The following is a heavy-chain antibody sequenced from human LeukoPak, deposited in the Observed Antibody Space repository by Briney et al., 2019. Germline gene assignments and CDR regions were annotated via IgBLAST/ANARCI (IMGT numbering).Heavy chain of an antibody. D-gene: IGHD6-19*01. Sequence: GGSLRLSCAASGFIFSNYAMSWVRQLPGRGLEWVSSINSRGDRPYVADSVKGRFVISRDNSRDSLYLQINSVPAEDTAVYYCAKGPRPDITVAHTVELWRQGTLLSVPT. V-gene: IGHV3-23*01. J-gene: IGHJ4*02. CDR2: INSRGDRP. CDR1: GFIFSNYA. CDR3: AKGPRPDITVAHTVEL.